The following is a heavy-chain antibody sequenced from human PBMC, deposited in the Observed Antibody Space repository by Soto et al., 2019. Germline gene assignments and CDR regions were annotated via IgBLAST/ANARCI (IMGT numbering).Heavy chain of an antibody. CDR2: IYYSGST. CDR1: GGSISSYY. D-gene: IGHD3-3*01. J-gene: IGHJ4*02. CDR3: ARVYDFWSGYYFDY. V-gene: IGHV4-59*01. Sequence: SETLSLTCTVSGGSISSYYWSWIRQPPGKGLEWIGYIYYSGSTNYNPSLKSRVTISVDTSKNQFSLKLSSVTAADTAVYYCARVYDFWSGYYFDYWGQGTLVTVSS.